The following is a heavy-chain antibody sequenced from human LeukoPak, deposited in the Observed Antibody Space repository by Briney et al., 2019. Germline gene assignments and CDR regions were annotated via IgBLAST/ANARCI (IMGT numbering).Heavy chain of an antibody. D-gene: IGHD3-3*01. Sequence: ASVKVSCKASGYTFTGYYMHWVRQAPGQGLEWMGWINPNSGGTNYAQKFQGRVTMTRDTSISTAYMELSRLRSDDTAVYYCARTYSRITIFGVVTCTNYFDYWGQGTLVTVSS. CDR1: GYTFTGYY. J-gene: IGHJ4*02. CDR3: ARTYSRITIFGVVTCTNYFDY. V-gene: IGHV1-2*02. CDR2: INPNSGGT.